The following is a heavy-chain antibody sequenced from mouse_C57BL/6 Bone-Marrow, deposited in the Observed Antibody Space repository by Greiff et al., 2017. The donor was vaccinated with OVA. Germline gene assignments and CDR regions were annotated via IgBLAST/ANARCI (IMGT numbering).Heavy chain of an antibody. CDR3: ARNYGIPWYFDV. CDR2: IDPSDSYT. CDR1: GYTFTSYW. J-gene: IGHJ1*03. Sequence: QVQLQQPGAELVMPGASVKLSCKASGYTFTSYWMHWVKQRPGQGLEWIGEIDPSDSYTNYNQKFKGKSTLTVDKSSSTAYMQLSSLTSEDSAVYYCARNYGIPWYFDVWGTGTTVTVSS. V-gene: IGHV1-69*01. D-gene: IGHD1-1*01.